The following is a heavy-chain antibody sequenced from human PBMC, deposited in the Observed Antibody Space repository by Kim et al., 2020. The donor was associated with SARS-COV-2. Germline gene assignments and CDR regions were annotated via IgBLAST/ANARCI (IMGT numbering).Heavy chain of an antibody. V-gene: IGHV3-23*01. D-gene: IGHD1-26*01. CDR3: AKDQSDSGSYYWLWDY. CDR2: ISTSIYTT. Sequence: GGSLRLSCAASGFTFSNNAMSWVRQAPGKGLEWVSGISTSIYTTYYADSVKGRFTVSRDNSKNTLYLQMNSLRAEDTAIYYCAKDQSDSGSYYWLWDYWGQGTLVTVSS. CDR1: GFTFSNNA. J-gene: IGHJ4*02.